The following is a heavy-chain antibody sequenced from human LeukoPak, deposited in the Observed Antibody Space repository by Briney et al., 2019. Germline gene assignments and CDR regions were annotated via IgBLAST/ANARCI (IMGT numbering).Heavy chain of an antibody. CDR3: AGPDIATRPRKYYYYHMDV. CDR1: GGSISRHY. J-gene: IGHJ6*03. D-gene: IGHD2-15*01. Sequence: SETLSLTCTVSGGSISRHYWSWIRQPPGKGLEWIGYIYYSGSTYYNPSLKSRVTISVDTSKNQFSLKLSSVTAADTAVYYCAGPDIATRPRKYYYYHMDVWGKGTTVTVSS. CDR2: IYYSGST. V-gene: IGHV4-59*06.